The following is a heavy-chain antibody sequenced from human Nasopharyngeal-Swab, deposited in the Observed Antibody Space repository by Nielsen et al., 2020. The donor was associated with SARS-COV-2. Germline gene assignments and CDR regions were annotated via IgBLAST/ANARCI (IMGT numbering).Heavy chain of an antibody. J-gene: IGHJ6*02. CDR2: ISYDGSNK. Sequence: GESLKISCAASGFTFSSYGMHWVRQAPGKGLEWVAVISYDGSNKYYADSVKGRFTISRDNSKNTLYLQMNSLRAEDTAVYYCAKVLRLLEWSGGMDVWGQGTTVTVSS. D-gene: IGHD3-3*01. V-gene: IGHV3-30*18. CDR1: GFTFSSYG. CDR3: AKVLRLLEWSGGMDV.